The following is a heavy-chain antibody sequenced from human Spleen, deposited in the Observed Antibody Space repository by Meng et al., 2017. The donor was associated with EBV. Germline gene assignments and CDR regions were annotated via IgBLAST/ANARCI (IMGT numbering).Heavy chain of an antibody. D-gene: IGHD3-22*01. CDR1: GGSISMRSL. J-gene: IGHJ4*02. CDR3: ARRGVDYYDSSAWG. V-gene: IGHV4-4*02. CDR2: IYHGGDT. Sequence: GSVAGLGPVGGALLLTCLVPGGSISMRSLWTWVRQPPGKGLEWIGEIYHGGDTNYNPSLKSRVTIAVDKSKNQFSLKVRSVTAADTAVYYGARRGVDYYDSSAWGWGQGALVTVSS.